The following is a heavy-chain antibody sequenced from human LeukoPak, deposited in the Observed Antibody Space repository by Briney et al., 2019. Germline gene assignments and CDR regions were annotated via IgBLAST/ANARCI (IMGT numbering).Heavy chain of an antibody. Sequence: ASVKVSCKASGYTFTSYGISWVRQAPGQGLEWMGWISAYNGNTNYAQKLQGRVTMTTDTSTSTAYMELRSLRSDDTAVYYCAREQYYYGSGIGSGFDYWGQGTLVTVSS. D-gene: IGHD3-10*01. CDR2: ISAYNGNT. V-gene: IGHV1-18*01. CDR1: GYTFTSYG. J-gene: IGHJ4*02. CDR3: AREQYYYGSGIGSGFDY.